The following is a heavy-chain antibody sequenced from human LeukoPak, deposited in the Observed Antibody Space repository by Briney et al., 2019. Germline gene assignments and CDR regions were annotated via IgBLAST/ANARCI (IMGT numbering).Heavy chain of an antibody. CDR3: ARLPVEGQYYYYGMDV. CDR2: IYYSGST. V-gene: IGHV4-39*01. Sequence: SETLSLTCTVSGGSISSSSYYWGWIRQPPGKGLEWIGSIYYSGSTYYNPSLKSRVTISVDTSKNQFSLKLSSVTAADTAVYYCARLPVEGQYYYYGMDVWGQGTTVTVSS. CDR1: GGSISSSSYY. J-gene: IGHJ6*02.